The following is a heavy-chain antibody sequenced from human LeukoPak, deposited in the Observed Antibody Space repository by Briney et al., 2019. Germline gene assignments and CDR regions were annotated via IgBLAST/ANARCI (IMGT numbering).Heavy chain of an antibody. V-gene: IGHV1-18*01. Sequence: ASVKVSCKASGYTFTSYGISWVRQAPGQGLEWMGLISGYNGNTNYAQKLQGRVTMTTDTSTSTAYMELRSLRSDDTAVYYCARGLKSNFWSDKGYYYMDVWGKGTTVTVSS. CDR1: GYTFTSYG. J-gene: IGHJ6*03. D-gene: IGHD3-3*01. CDR3: ARGLKSNFWSDKGYYYMDV. CDR2: ISGYNGNT.